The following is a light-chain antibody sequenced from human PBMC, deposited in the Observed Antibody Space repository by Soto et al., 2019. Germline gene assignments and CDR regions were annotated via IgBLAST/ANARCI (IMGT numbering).Light chain of an antibody. Sequence: EIAMTQSPATLSVSPGEGATLSCRASQSVSIRLAWYQQKPGQAPRLLIYDTSTRATGIPARFSGSGSGTEFTLTISSLQSEDFAVYYCQQYNNWPPITFGQGTRLEI. V-gene: IGKV3-15*01. CDR1: QSVSIR. J-gene: IGKJ5*01. CDR2: DTS. CDR3: QQYNNWPPIT.